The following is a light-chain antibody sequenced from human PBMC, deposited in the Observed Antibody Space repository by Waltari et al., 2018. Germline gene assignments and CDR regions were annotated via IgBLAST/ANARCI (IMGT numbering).Light chain of an antibody. CDR3: CSYAGSYTLV. CDR2: DVS. V-gene: IGLV2-11*01. CDR1: SSDVGGYYY. Sequence: QSALTQPRSVSGSPGQSVTISCTGTSSDVGGYYYVHWYQQHPGKAPKLMTYDVSKRPSGVPDRFSGSKSGNTASLTISGLQAEDEADYYCCSYAGSYTLVFGGGTKLTVL. J-gene: IGLJ2*01.